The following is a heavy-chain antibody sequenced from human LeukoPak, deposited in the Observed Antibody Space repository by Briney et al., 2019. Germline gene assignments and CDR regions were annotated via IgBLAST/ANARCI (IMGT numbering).Heavy chain of an antibody. CDR1: GGTFSSYA. D-gene: IGHD4-11*01. CDR2: IIPIFSTA. Sequence: GASVKVSCKASGGTFSSYAISWVRQAPGQGLEWMGGIIPIFSTANYAQKFQGRVTITADESTSTAYMELSSLRSEDTAVYYCAREKHSNYADYWGQGTLVTVSS. CDR3: AREKHSNYADY. J-gene: IGHJ4*02. V-gene: IGHV1-69*13.